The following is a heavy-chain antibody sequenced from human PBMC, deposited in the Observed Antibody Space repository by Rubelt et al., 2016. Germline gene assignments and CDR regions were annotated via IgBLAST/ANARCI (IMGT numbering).Heavy chain of an antibody. V-gene: IGHV4-4*02. Sequence: QVQLQESGPGLVKPSGTLSLTCAVSGGAISSSSWWSWVRQPPGKGLEWIGSMYHSGTTYCNPSLKSRVTISVDTSQNPISLKLSAVTAADTAVYYCVGETFFYDSSGAYMSASFDYWGQGTLVTVSS. CDR1: GGAISSSSW. CDR2: MYHSGTT. D-gene: IGHD3-22*01. CDR3: VGETFFYDSSGAYMSASFDY. J-gene: IGHJ4*02.